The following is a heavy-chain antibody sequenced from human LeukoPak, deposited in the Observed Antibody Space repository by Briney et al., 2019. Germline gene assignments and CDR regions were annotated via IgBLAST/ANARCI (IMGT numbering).Heavy chain of an antibody. D-gene: IGHD3-3*01. Sequence: GGSLRLSCAGSGFTFGGYGMHWVRQAPGKGLEWVAGISYDGSKKHYEDSVKGRFTISRDNSRNTVDLQMNSLGDDDTAVYHCTRYDSSRFDTWGQVTAVIVSS. V-gene: IGHV3-30*03. CDR1: GFTFGGYG. J-gene: IGHJ5*02. CDR2: ISYDGSKK. CDR3: TRYDSSRFDT.